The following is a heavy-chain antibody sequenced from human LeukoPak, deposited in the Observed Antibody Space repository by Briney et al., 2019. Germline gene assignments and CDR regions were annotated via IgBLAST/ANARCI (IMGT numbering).Heavy chain of an antibody. CDR2: MNPNSGNT. CDR3: TRLGYCSSTSCGSSGYYVDY. CDR1: GYTFTSYD. Sequence: ASVKVSCKASGYTFTSYDINWVRQATGQGLEWMGWMNPNSGNTGYAQKFQGRVTITRNTSISTAYMELSSLRSEDTAVYYCTRLGYCSSTSCGSSGYYVDYWGQGTLVTVSS. V-gene: IGHV1-8*03. J-gene: IGHJ4*02. D-gene: IGHD2-2*01.